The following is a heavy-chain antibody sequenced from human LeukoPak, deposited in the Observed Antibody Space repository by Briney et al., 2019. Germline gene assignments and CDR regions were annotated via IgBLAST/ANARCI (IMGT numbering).Heavy chain of an antibody. CDR2: ISGSSSYI. V-gene: IGHV3-21*01. J-gene: IGHJ4*02. Sequence: GGSLRLSCAASGFTFSSSSMNWVRQAPGKGLEWVSYISGSSSYIYYADSVKGRFTISRDNSKNTLYLQMNSLRAEDTAVYYCAKDMITFGAVISPLGYWGQGTLVTVFS. CDR3: AKDMITFGAVISPLGY. CDR1: GFTFSSSS. D-gene: IGHD3-16*02.